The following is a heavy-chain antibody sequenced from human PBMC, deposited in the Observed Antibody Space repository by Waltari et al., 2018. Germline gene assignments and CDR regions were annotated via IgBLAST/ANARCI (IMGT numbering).Heavy chain of an antibody. CDR1: GGSISSGSYY. CDR2: IYTSGST. V-gene: IGHV4-61*02. CDR3: ARAGAYSSSWYLADHLYYFDY. J-gene: IGHJ4*02. D-gene: IGHD6-13*01. Sequence: QVQLQESGPGLVKPSQTLSLTCTVSGGSISSGSYYRSWIRPPAGKGLGWIGRIYTSGSTNYHPSLKSRVTISVDTSKNQFSLKLSSVTAADTAVYYCARAGAYSSSWYLADHLYYFDYWGQGTLVTVSS.